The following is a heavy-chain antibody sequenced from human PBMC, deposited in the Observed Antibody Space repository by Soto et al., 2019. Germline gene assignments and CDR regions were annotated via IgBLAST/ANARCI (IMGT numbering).Heavy chain of an antibody. J-gene: IGHJ6*02. D-gene: IGHD2-15*01. CDR3: ARSSATPNGWWGFGLDV. V-gene: IGHV3-11*01. CDR2: VSGSGSTSI. Sequence: PGGSLRLSCAASGFTFSDYYMTWIRQAPGKGLEWVSYVSGSGSTSIFYADSVKGRFTISRYNAKNSLYLQMNSLRVEDTAVYYCARSSATPNGWWGFGLDVWSQGTTVTVSS. CDR1: GFTFSDYY.